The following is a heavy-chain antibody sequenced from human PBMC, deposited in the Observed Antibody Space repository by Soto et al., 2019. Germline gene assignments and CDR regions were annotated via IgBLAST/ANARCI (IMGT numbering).Heavy chain of an antibody. CDR1: GFTFSSYS. CDR3: ARDRDWKRSYWAYYYYGMDV. D-gene: IGHD1-1*01. V-gene: IGHV3-21*01. Sequence: LRLSCAASGFTFSSYSMNWVRQAPGKGLEWVSSISSSSSYIYYADSVKGRFTISRDNAKNSLYLQMNSLRAEDTAVYYCARDRDWKRSYWAYYYYGMDVWGQGATVTVSS. CDR2: ISSSSSYI. J-gene: IGHJ6*02.